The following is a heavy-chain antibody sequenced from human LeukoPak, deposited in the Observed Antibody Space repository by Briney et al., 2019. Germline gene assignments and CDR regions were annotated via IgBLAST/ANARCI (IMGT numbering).Heavy chain of an antibody. D-gene: IGHD3-3*01. J-gene: IGHJ6*02. Sequence: RGESLKISCKGSGYSFTSYWIGWVRQMPGKGLEWMGIIYPGDSDTRYSPSFQGQVTISADKSISTAYLQWSSLKASDTAMYYCARLRSARDYYYGMDVWGQGTTVTVSS. CDR2: IYPGDSDT. CDR1: GYSFTSYW. V-gene: IGHV5-51*01. CDR3: ARLRSARDYYYGMDV.